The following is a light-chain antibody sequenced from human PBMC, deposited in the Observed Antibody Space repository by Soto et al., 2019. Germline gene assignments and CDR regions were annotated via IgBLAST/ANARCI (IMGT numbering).Light chain of an antibody. CDR1: SSNIGNNY. CDR2: DND. V-gene: IGLV1-51*01. CDR3: GTWDTGLSAVV. J-gene: IGLJ2*01. Sequence: QSVLTQPPSVSAAPGQRVTISCSGSSSNIGNNYVSWYQQLPGTAPQLLIYDNDKRPSGIPDQFSGSKSGTSATLGITGLQTGDEADYYCGTWDTGLSAVVLGGGTKVTV.